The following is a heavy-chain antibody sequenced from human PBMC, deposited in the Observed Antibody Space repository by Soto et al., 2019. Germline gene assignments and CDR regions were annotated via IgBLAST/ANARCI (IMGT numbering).Heavy chain of an antibody. D-gene: IGHD5-18*01. CDR3: AKDFTLYSYGYISFDY. V-gene: IGHV3-23*01. Sequence: EVQLLESGGGLVQPGGSLRLSCAASGFTFSSYAMSWVRQAPGKGLEWVSAISGSGGSTYYADSVKGRFTISRDNSKNTLYLQMNSLRAEDTAVYYCAKDFTLYSYGYISFDYWGQGTLVTVSS. CDR1: GFTFSSYA. J-gene: IGHJ4*02. CDR2: ISGSGGST.